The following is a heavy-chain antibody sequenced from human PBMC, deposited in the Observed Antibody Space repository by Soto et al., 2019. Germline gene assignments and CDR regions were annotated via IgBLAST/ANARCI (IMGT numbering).Heavy chain of an antibody. CDR2: IIPIFGTA. D-gene: IGHD2-2*01. J-gene: IGHJ4*02. V-gene: IGHV1-69*13. CDR1: GGTFSSYA. CDR3: ARHIVVVPAAKGPFDY. Sequence: VASVKVSCKASGGTFSSYAISWVRQAPGQGLEWMGGIIPIFGTANYAQKFQGRVTITADESTSTAYMELSSLRSEDTAVYYCARHIVVVPAAKGPFDYWGQGTLVTVSS.